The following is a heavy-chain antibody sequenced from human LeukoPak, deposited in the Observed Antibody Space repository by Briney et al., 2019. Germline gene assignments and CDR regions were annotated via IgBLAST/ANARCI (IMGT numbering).Heavy chain of an antibody. Sequence: GGALRLSCAASGFTLSTFDMNWVRQAPGKGREGVSSISTSSRYIYYKDSVKGRFTISRDDAKNRLYLQMNSLTAEDTCVYCCARADCSGSTCYLRHSWFDPWGQGTLVTVSS. CDR2: ISTSSRYI. CDR1: GFTLSTFD. J-gene: IGHJ5*02. CDR3: ARADCSGSTCYLRHSWFDP. D-gene: IGHD2-2*01. V-gene: IGHV3-21*06.